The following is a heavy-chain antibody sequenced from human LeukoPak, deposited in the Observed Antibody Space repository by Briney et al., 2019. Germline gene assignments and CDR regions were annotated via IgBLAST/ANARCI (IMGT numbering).Heavy chain of an antibody. D-gene: IGHD3-22*01. CDR1: GFTFSSYG. CDR2: ISYDGSNK. J-gene: IGHJ5*02. V-gene: IGHV3-30*18. Sequence: GGSLRLSCAASGFTFSSYGMHWVRQAPGKGLEWVAVISYDGSNKYYADSVKGRFTISRDNSKNTLYLQMNSLRAEDTAVYYCAKGIYYYDSSGYYPRGQGTLVTVSS. CDR3: AKGIYYYDSSGYYP.